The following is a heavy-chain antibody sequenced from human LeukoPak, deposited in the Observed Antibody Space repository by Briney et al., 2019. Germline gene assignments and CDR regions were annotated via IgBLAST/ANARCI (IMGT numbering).Heavy chain of an antibody. Sequence: GGSLRLSCAASGFTFSSYSMNWVRQAPGKGLEWVSYISSTSKIIYYADSVKGRFTISRDNAKNSLYLQMNSLRAEDTAVYYCARGGTAPDWGQGTLVTVSS. J-gene: IGHJ4*02. CDR1: GFTFSSYS. V-gene: IGHV3-48*04. CDR3: ARGGTAPD. D-gene: IGHD1-1*01. CDR2: ISSTSKII.